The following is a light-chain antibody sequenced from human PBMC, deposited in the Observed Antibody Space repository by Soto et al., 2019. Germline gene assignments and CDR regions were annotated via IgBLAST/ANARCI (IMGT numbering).Light chain of an antibody. J-gene: IGLJ2*01. CDR1: SGHSSYI. V-gene: IGLV4-60*03. Sequence: QPVLTQLSSASASLGSSVKLTCTLSSGHSSYIIAWHQQQTGKAPRFLMTVEGSGNYNKGSGVPDRVSGSSAGADRYLPLSNLQSEDEATYYCDTWDTNTQVFGGGTKLTVL. CDR3: DTWDTNTQV. CDR2: VEGSGNY.